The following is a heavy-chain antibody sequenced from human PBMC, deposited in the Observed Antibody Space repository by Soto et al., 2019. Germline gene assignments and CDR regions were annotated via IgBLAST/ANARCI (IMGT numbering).Heavy chain of an antibody. Sequence: GGSLRLSCAASGFTFSSYEMNWVRQAPGKGLEWVSYISSSGSTIYYADSVKGRFTISRDNAKNSLYLQMNSLRAEDTAVYYCARVKLAAYYYYGMDVWGQGTTVTVSS. D-gene: IGHD6-13*01. V-gene: IGHV3-48*03. J-gene: IGHJ6*02. CDR3: ARVKLAAYYYYGMDV. CDR1: GFTFSSYE. CDR2: ISSSGSTI.